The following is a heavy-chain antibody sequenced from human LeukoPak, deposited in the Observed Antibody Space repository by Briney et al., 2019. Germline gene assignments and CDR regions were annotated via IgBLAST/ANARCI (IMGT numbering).Heavy chain of an antibody. D-gene: IGHD6-19*01. CDR3: ARESNSSGWYGRGIDY. J-gene: IGHJ4*02. CDR2: ISSSSYT. CDR1: GFTFSDYY. Sequence: GGSLRLSCAASGFTFSDYYMSWIRQAPGKGLEWVSYISSSSYTNYADSVKGRFTISRDNAKNSLYLQMNSLRAEDTAVYYCARESNSSGWYGRGIDYWGQGTLVTASS. V-gene: IGHV3-11*06.